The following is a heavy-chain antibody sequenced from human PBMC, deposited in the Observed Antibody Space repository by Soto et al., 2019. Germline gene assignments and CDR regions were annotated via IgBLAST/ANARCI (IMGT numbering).Heavy chain of an antibody. J-gene: IGHJ5*02. CDR2: MGGSVDSK. CDR1: GFAFGRYA. V-gene: IGHV3-23*01. CDR3: ARDQISGWYDN. Sequence: EGQLLESGGGLVKPGGSLRLSCAASGFAFGRYALSWVRQAPGKGLEWVSAMGGSVDSKSYADSVKGRFTISRDDPKNTLFLEMNSLRPEDTAIYFCARDQISGWYDNWGQGTLVTVSS. D-gene: IGHD6-19*01.